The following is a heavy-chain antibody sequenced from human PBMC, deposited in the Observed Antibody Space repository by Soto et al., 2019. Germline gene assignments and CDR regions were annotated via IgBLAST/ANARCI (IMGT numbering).Heavy chain of an antibody. D-gene: IGHD3-3*01. Sequence: PGGSLRLSCAASGFTFSSYAMHWVRQAPGKGLEWVAVISYDGSNKYYADSVKGRFTISRDNSKNTLYLQMNSLRAEDTAVYYCARDRGGFTIFGVETYYFDYWGQGTLVTVS. V-gene: IGHV3-30-3*01. CDR3: ARDRGGFTIFGVETYYFDY. J-gene: IGHJ4*02. CDR2: ISYDGSNK. CDR1: GFTFSSYA.